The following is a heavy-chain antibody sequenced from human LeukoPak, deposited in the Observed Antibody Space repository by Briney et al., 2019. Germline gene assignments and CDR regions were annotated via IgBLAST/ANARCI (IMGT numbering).Heavy chain of an antibody. J-gene: IGHJ3*02. CDR3: ATKGGSGSYPTIDAFDI. V-gene: IGHV3-30*03. CDR1: GFTFSNAW. D-gene: IGHD3-10*01. CDR2: ISYDGSNK. Sequence: PGGSLRLSCAASGFTFSNAWMSWVRQAPGKGLEWVAVISYDGSNKYYADSVKGRFTISRDNSKNTLYLQMNSLRAEDTAVYYCATKGGSGSYPTIDAFDIWGQGTMVTVSS.